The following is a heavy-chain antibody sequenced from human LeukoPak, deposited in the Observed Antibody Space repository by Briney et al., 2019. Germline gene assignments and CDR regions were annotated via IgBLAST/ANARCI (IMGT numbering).Heavy chain of an antibody. D-gene: IGHD4-17*01. CDR2: ISGSGGST. CDR1: GFTFSSYG. V-gene: IGHV3-23*01. Sequence: GGTLRLSCAASGFTFSSYGMSWVRQAPGKGLEWVSAISGSGGSTYYADSVKGRFTISRDNSKNTLYLQMNSLRAEDTAVYYCAKDLTMTTVTTFDYWGQGTLVTVSS. CDR3: AKDLTMTTVTTFDY. J-gene: IGHJ4*02.